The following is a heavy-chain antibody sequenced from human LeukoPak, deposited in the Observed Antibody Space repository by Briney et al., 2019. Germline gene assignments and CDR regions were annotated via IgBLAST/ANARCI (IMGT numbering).Heavy chain of an antibody. Sequence: GGSLRLSCAASGFTFSSYAMHWARQAPGKGLEWVAVISYDGSNKYYADSVKGRFTISRDNSKNTLYLQMNSLRAEDTAVYYCASQDDSSGYTDYWGQGTLVTVSS. V-gene: IGHV3-30*04. CDR1: GFTFSSYA. CDR2: ISYDGSNK. CDR3: ASQDDSSGYTDY. D-gene: IGHD3-22*01. J-gene: IGHJ4*02.